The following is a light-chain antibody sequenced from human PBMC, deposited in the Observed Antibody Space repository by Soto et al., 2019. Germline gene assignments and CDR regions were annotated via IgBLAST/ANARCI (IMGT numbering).Light chain of an antibody. CDR1: QGISNY. V-gene: IGKV1-27*01. CDR3: QKYNSDPLT. Sequence: DIQMTQSPSSLSASVGDRVTITCRASQGISNYLAWYQQKPGKVPKLLIYAASTLKSGVPSRVSGSGSGTDFTIIISSLKPEDVATYYCQKYNSDPLTFGQGTKVEIK. CDR2: AAS. J-gene: IGKJ1*01.